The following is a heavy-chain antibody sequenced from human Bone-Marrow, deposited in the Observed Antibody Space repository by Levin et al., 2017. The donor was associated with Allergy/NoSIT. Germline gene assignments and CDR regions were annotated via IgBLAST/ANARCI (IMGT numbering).Heavy chain of an antibody. D-gene: IGHD3-3*01. CDR1: GESFHGYF. J-gene: IGHJ6*01. Sequence: PSETLSLMCIGTGESFHGYFWNWIRQIPGKGLEWIGEITHRGSTTYNPSLKSRVSISVDTSKKQFSLNLTSVTAADTGVYYCVRRAGLVVKRMDVWDQGTTVSVFS. CDR3: VRRAGLVVKRMDV. CDR2: ITHRGST. V-gene: IGHV4-34*01.